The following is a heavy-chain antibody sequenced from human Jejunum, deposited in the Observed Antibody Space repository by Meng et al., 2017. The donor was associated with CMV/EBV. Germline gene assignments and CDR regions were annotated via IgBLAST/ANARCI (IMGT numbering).Heavy chain of an antibody. D-gene: IGHD6-13*01. CDR3: AYSSSWAHFDY. J-gene: IGHJ4*02. CDR2: IYSDGTT. CDR1: GFIFSLYP. Sequence: CAASGFIFSLYPMHWVRQAPGKGLGWVSIIYSDGTTYFADSVKGRFTISRDKSKNTLDLQMNSLRAEDMAVYYCAYSSSWAHFDYWGQGTLVTVSS. V-gene: IGHV3-53*01.